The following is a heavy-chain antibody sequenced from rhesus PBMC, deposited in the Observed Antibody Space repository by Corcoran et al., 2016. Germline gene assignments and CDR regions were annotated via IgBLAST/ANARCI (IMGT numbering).Heavy chain of an antibody. V-gene: IGHV4-173*01. CDR2: ISGSGGRT. CDR1: GGSISSNY. Sequence: QLQLQESGPGLVKPSETLSLTCAVSGGSISSNYWSWIRQPPGKGLEWIGRISGSGGRTDYNPSLKSRVTLSTDTSKSQFSLKRSSVTAADTAVYYCATLVVVAMGGFDYWGQGVLVTVSS. CDR3: ATLVVVAMGGFDY. D-gene: IGHD2-21*01. J-gene: IGHJ4*01.